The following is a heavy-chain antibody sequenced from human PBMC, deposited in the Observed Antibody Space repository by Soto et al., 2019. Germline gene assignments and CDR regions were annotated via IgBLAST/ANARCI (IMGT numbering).Heavy chain of an antibody. CDR3: ARHGSN. J-gene: IGHJ4*02. V-gene: IGHV4-39*01. CDR2: IYYSGIT. Sequence: ASETLSRTCTVSGVSISNSSYYWGWIRRPPGKGLEWIGTIYYSGITYYNPSLKSRVTISVDTSKNQFSLKLTSVTAADTAVYYCARHGSNWGQGTLVTVSS. CDR1: GVSISNSSYY.